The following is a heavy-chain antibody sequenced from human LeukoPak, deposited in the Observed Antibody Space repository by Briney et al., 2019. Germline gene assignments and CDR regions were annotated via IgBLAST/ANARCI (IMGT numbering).Heavy chain of an antibody. D-gene: IGHD2-2*02. V-gene: IGHV3-9*01. CDR3: AKGDCSSTSCYTVY. CDR1: GFTFDDYA. Sequence: GRSLRLSCAASGFTFDDYAMHWVRQARGKGLEWVSGISWNSGSIGYADSVKGRFTISRDNAKNSLYLQMNSLRAEDTALYYCAKGDCSSTSCYTVYWGQGTLVTVSS. J-gene: IGHJ4*02. CDR2: ISWNSGSI.